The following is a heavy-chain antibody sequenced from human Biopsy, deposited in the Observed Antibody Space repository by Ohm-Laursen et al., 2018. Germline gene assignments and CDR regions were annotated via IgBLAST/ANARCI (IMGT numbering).Heavy chain of an antibody. V-gene: IGHV4-4*07. J-gene: IGHJ2*01. CDR2: TYKGGNT. D-gene: IGHD5-24*01. CDR1: GASITSYY. Sequence: GTLSLTCIVSGASITSYYWSWIRQPAGKGLEWIGHTYKGGNTNHNPSLKSRVSMSVDTSKNQLSLTLRSVTAADTAVYYCASAGYNPDWNFDLWGRGTRVTVSS. CDR3: ASAGYNPDWNFDL.